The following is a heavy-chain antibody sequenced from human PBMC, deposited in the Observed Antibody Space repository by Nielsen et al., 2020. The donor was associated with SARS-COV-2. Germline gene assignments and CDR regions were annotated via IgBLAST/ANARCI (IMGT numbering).Heavy chain of an antibody. J-gene: IGHJ6*02. Sequence: GSLKISCAASGFTFSSYGMHWVRQAPGKGLEWVAVISYDGSNKYYADSVKGRFTISRDNSKNTLYLQMNSLRAEDTAVYYCAKDPIAGVAMIGQPVVPHYYYYGMDVWGQGTTVTVSS. D-gene: IGHD3-22*01. V-gene: IGHV3-30*18. CDR1: GFTFSSYG. CDR3: AKDPIAGVAMIGQPVVPHYYYYGMDV. CDR2: ISYDGSNK.